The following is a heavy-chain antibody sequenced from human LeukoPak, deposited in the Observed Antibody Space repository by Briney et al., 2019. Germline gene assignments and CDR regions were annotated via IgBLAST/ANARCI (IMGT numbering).Heavy chain of an antibody. CDR1: GFTFSNYA. CDR3: ARDGGGGYNLIDY. CDR2: ISGSGGST. J-gene: IGHJ4*02. D-gene: IGHD5-24*01. Sequence: GGSLRLSCTASGFTFSNYAMSWVRQAPGKGLEWVSTISGSGGSTYYAVSVKGRFTISRDNSKNTLYLQMNSLRAEDTAVYYCARDGGGGYNLIDYWGQGTLVTVSS. V-gene: IGHV3-23*01.